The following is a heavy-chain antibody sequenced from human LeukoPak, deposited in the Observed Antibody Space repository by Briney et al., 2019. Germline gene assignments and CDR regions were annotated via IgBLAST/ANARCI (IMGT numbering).Heavy chain of an antibody. J-gene: IGHJ4*02. D-gene: IGHD2-15*01. CDR1: GHTFTGYY. Sequence: ASVKVSCKASGHTFTGYYMHWVRQAPGQGLEWMGWINPNSGGTNYAQKFQGRVTMTRDTSISTAYMELSRLRSDDTAVYYCARVVAWGRYYFDYWGQGTLVTVSS. CDR3: ARVVAWGRYYFDY. CDR2: INPNSGGT. V-gene: IGHV1-2*02.